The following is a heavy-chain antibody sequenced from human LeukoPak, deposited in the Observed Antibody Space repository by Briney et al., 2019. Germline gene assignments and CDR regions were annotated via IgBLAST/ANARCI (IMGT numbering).Heavy chain of an antibody. CDR1: GGSISSYY. D-gene: IGHD3-10*01. J-gene: IGHJ4*02. Sequence: SETLSLTCTVSGGSISSYYWSWIRQPPGKGLDWIGYIYYSGSTNYNPSLKTRVTISVDTSKNQFSLKLSSVTAADTAVYYCARGYYGSGSYSQYWGQGALVTVSS. V-gene: IGHV4-59*01. CDR2: IYYSGST. CDR3: ARGYYGSGSYSQY.